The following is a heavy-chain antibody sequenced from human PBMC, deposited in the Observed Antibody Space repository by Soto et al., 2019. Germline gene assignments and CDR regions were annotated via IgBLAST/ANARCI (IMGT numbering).Heavy chain of an antibody. CDR1: GFPFSTYW. CDR2: ISGSGGST. CDR3: AKDKGRTYYDFWSGYPVGYNWFDP. D-gene: IGHD3-3*01. Sequence: HLGGSLRLSCAASGFPFSTYWMHWVRQAPGKGLEWVSAISGSGGSTYYADSVKGRFTISRDNSKNTLYLQMNSLRAEDTAVYYCAKDKGRTYYDFWSGYPVGYNWFDPWGQGTLVTVSS. J-gene: IGHJ5*02. V-gene: IGHV3-23*01.